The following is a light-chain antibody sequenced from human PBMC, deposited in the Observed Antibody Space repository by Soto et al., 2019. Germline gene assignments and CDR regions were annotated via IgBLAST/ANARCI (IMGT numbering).Light chain of an antibody. V-gene: IGKV1-5*03. CDR2: KAS. CDR1: QSISSW. J-gene: IGKJ4*01. Sequence: DIQMTQSPSTLSASVGERVSITCRASQSISSWLAWYQQKPGKAPKLLIYKASTLQSGVPSRFSGSGSGTEFTLTINSLQPDDFATYYCQQYDHYPLTFGGGTKVEIK. CDR3: QQYDHYPLT.